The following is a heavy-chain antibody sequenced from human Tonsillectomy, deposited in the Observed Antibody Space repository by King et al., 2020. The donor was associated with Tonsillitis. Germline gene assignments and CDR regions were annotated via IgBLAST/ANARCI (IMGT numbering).Heavy chain of an antibody. CDR2: IAGSGAYM. J-gene: IGHJ1*01. D-gene: IGHD1-1*01. Sequence: VQLVESGGGLVKPGGSLRLSCAASGFTFNTYTMNWVRQAPGKGLEWVSSIAGSGAYMFSADSVKGRFTISRDNAKNSLYLQMNSLRAEDMAVYYCVRGGTRGCWGQGTLVSVSS. CDR1: GFTFNTYT. CDR3: VRGGTRGC. V-gene: IGHV3-21*01.